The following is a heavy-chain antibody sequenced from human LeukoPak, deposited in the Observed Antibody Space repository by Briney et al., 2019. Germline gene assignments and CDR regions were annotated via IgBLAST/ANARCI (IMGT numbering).Heavy chain of an antibody. CDR2: INPNSGGT. CDR3: ASSAGIAARQPSYYFDY. J-gene: IGHJ4*02. Sequence: ASVKVSCKASGYTFTGYYMHWVRQAPGQGLEWMGWINPNSGGTNYAQKFQGRVTMTRDTSISTAYMELSRLRSDDTAVYYCASSAGIAARQPSYYFDYWGQGTLVTVSS. D-gene: IGHD6-6*01. V-gene: IGHV1-2*02. CDR1: GYTFTGYY.